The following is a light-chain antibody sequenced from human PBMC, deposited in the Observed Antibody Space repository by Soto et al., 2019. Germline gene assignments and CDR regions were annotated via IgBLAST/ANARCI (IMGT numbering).Light chain of an antibody. V-gene: IGKV1-5*01. CDR2: DAT. CDR1: QSIDRW. CDR3: QQYNGYSTWT. J-gene: IGKJ1*01. Sequence: DIQMSQSPSTLSASVGDRVTITFRASQSIDRWLAWYQQKPGKAPKVLIWDATTLHRGVPSRFSGSRSGTEFTLTISSLQSDDFATYYCQQYNGYSTWTFGQGTKVDIK.